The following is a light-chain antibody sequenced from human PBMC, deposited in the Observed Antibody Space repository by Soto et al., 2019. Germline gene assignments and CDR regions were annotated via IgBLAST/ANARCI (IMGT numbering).Light chain of an antibody. CDR3: QQRNSCPIS. CDR1: QNVNKY. V-gene: IGKV3-11*01. Sequence: EIVLTQSPATLSLSPGERATLSCRASQNVNKYLAWYQQKPGQAPRLLIYATSNRATGIPVTFSGSGSGTDLTLTIGSLETEDFAVYSCQQRNSCPISFGGGTGVEI. CDR2: ATS. J-gene: IGKJ4*01.